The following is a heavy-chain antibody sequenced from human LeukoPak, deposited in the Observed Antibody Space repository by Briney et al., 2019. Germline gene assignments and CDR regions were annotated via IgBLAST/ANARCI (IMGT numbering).Heavy chain of an antibody. CDR3: TRAVRAQGNYDFWSGYYKGYYFDY. J-gene: IGHJ4*02. CDR1: GFTFISNS. CDR2: ISISRSYK. V-gene: IGHV3-21*03. Sequence: GGSLKLSCEASGFTFISNSMNGVGQAPGKGLEWSPPISISRSYKYYADSVKGRFTISRDNAKNSLYLQMNSLKTEDTAVYYCTRAVRAQGNYDFWSGYYKGYYFDYWGRGTLVTVSS. D-gene: IGHD3-3*01.